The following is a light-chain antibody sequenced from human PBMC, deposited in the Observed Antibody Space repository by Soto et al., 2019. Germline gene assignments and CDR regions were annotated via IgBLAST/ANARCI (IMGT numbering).Light chain of an antibody. J-gene: IGKJ5*01. V-gene: IGKV1-33*01. Sequence: DIQLPQSPSVLSASVGDTVTITCRASQTISSWLAWYQQKPGRAPKLLIYDASNLEAGVPSRFRGSGSGTDFTFTISRLQPEDIATYYCQQYENLPTFGQGTRLEIK. CDR1: QTISSW. CDR2: DAS. CDR3: QQYENLPT.